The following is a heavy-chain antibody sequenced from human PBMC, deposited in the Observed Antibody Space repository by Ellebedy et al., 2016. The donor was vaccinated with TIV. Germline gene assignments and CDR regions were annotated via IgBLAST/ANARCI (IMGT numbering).Heavy chain of an antibody. CDR3: ANPPVDILTGYYTEAAFDI. D-gene: IGHD3-9*01. Sequence: GESLKISXTASGFTFSNYAMPWVRQPPGKGLEWVSGISGSGSSTSYADSVKGRVTTSRDNSRNTLYLQMLSLRAEDTALYYCANPPVDILTGYYTEAAFDIWGQGTMVTVSS. J-gene: IGHJ3*02. CDR1: GFTFSNYA. V-gene: IGHV3-23*01. CDR2: ISGSGSST.